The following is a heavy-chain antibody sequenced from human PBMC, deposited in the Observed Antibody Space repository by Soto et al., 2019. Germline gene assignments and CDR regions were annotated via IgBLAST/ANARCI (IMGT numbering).Heavy chain of an antibody. V-gene: IGHV3-21*01. CDR3: ARDRDLAVPAAVIYFDS. Sequence: PGGSLRLSCAASGFTFSSYSMNWVRQAPGKGLEWVSSISSSSSYIYYADSVKGRFTISRDNAKNSLYLQMNSLRADDTAVYYCARDRDLAVPAAVIYFDSWGQGTLVTVSS. D-gene: IGHD2-2*01. CDR1: GFTFSSYS. CDR2: ISSSSSYI. J-gene: IGHJ4*02.